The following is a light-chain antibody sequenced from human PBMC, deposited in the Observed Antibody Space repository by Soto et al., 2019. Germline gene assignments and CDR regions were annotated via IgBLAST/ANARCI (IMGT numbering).Light chain of an antibody. Sequence: DIQMTQSPSSVSASVGDRVTITCRTSQCISSWLALYQQKPGKAPNLLIYTASSLQSGVPSRFSGSGSGTDFTLTINSLQPEDSAIYYCQQANSFPLTFGGGTKVDIK. J-gene: IGKJ4*01. CDR3: QQANSFPLT. CDR2: TAS. V-gene: IGKV1-12*01. CDR1: QCISSW.